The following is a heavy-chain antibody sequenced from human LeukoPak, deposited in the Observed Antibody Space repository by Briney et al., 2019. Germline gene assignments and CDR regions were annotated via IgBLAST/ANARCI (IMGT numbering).Heavy chain of an antibody. CDR3: ARGQLERRSAYYYYYMDV. D-gene: IGHD1-1*01. V-gene: IGHV4-59*01. J-gene: IGHJ6*03. CDR1: GGSISSYY. CDR2: IYYSGST. Sequence: SETLSLTCTVSGGSISSYYWSWIRQPPGKGLEWIGYIYYSGSTNYNPSLKSRVTISVDTSKNQFSLKLSSVTAADTAVYYCARGQLERRSAYYYYYMDVWGKGTTVTISS.